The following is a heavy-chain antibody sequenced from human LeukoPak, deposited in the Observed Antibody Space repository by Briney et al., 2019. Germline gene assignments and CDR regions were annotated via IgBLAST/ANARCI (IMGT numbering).Heavy chain of an antibody. J-gene: IGHJ4*02. CDR2: ISGSGGST. V-gene: IGHV3-23*01. CDR1: GFTFSSYA. D-gene: IGHD2-15*01. Sequence: GGSLRLSCAASGFTFSSYAMSWVRQAPGKGLEWVSAISGSGGSTYYADSVKGRFTISRDNSKNTLYLQMNSLRAEDTAVYYCAKDIAPYCSGGSCYEGTDYWGQGTLVTVSS. CDR3: AKDIAPYCSGGSCYEGTDY.